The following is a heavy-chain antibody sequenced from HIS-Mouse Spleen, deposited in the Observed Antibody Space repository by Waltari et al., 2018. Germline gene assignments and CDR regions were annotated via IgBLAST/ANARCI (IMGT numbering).Heavy chain of an antibody. CDR2: INHSGST. Sequence: QVQLQQWGAGLLKPSETLSLTCAVYGGSFSGYYWSWIRQPPGKGLEWIGEINHSGSTNYNPSLKSRVTISVDTSKNQFSLKLSSVTAADTAVYYCAGNYYYDSTPSPFQHWGQGTLVTVSS. CDR3: AGNYYYDSTPSPFQH. CDR1: GGSFSGYY. D-gene: IGHD3-22*01. V-gene: IGHV4-34*01. J-gene: IGHJ1*01.